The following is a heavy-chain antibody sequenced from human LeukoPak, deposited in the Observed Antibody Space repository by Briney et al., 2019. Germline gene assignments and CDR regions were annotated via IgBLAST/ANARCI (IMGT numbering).Heavy chain of an antibody. Sequence: GGSLRLSCAASGFTFSNYWMHWVPQAPGKGLVWVSRINSDGRSTNYADSVKGRFTISRDNSKNTLYLQMNSLRAEDTAVYYCAKDFSVYYYDSRVLDYWGQGTLVTVSS. J-gene: IGHJ4*02. V-gene: IGHV3-74*01. CDR2: INSDGRST. D-gene: IGHD3-22*01. CDR3: AKDFSVYYYDSRVLDY. CDR1: GFTFSNYW.